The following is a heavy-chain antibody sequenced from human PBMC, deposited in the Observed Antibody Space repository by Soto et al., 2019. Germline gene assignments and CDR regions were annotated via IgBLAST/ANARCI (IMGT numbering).Heavy chain of an antibody. D-gene: IGHD3-10*01. Sequence: ASVKVSCKASGYTFTSYGISWVRQAPGQGLEWMGWISAYNGNTNYAQKLQGRVTITRDTSASTAYMELSSLRSEDTAVYYCARILVRGVMKYYYGMDVWGQGTTVTVSS. J-gene: IGHJ6*02. CDR3: ARILVRGVMKYYYGMDV. V-gene: IGHV1-18*01. CDR1: GYTFTSYG. CDR2: ISAYNGNT.